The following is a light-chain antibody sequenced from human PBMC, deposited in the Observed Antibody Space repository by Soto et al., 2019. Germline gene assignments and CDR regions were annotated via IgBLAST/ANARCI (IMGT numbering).Light chain of an antibody. CDR1: SSDIGAYNR. V-gene: IGLV2-18*02. CDR3: SSYTSSNTLI. CDR2: EVR. J-gene: IGLJ2*01. Sequence: QSALTQPPSVSGSPGQSVTISCTGTSSDIGAYNRVSWYQQPPGTAPKLMIYEVRDRTSGVPDRLSGSKSGNTSSLTISGLQAEDEADYYCSSYTSSNTLIFGGVTKLTVL.